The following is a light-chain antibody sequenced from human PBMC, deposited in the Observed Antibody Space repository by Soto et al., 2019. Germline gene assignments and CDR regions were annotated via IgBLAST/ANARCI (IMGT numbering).Light chain of an antibody. J-gene: IGKJ1*01. CDR2: DAS. Sequence: EIVLTQSPATLSLSPGERATLSCRASQSVSSYLAWYQQKPGQAPRLLIYDASNRATGIPARFSGSGSGTDFTLTISSLEPEDFEDYYCQQHSNWCTFGQGTKVEIK. CDR3: QQHSNWCT. V-gene: IGKV3-11*01. CDR1: QSVSSY.